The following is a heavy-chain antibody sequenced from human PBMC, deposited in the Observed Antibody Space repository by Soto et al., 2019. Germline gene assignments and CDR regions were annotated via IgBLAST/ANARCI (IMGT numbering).Heavy chain of an antibody. CDR1: GFSFSNAW. D-gene: IGHD3-10*01. CDR3: TTGYYGSGSYYTGLDFSYYYYGMDV. CDR2: IKSKADGGTT. V-gene: IGHV3-15*01. Sequence: GGSLRLSCAASGFSFSNAWMTWVRQAPGKGLEWVGRIKSKADGGTTDYAAPVKGRFTISRDDSKNTLYMQMNSLKTEDTAVYYCTTGYYGSGSYYTGLDFSYYYYGMDVWGQGTTVTVSS. J-gene: IGHJ6*02.